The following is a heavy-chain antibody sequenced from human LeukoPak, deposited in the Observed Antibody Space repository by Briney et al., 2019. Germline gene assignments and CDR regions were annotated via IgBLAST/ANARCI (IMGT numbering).Heavy chain of an antibody. J-gene: IGHJ4*02. D-gene: IGHD6-19*01. CDR1: GGSISSSSYY. Sequence: SETLSLTCTVSGGSISSSSYYWGWIRQPPGKGLEWIGSIYYSGSTYYNPSLKSRVTISVDTSKNQFSLKLSSVTAAGTAVYYCARERTACGWVDYWGQGTLVTVSS. V-gene: IGHV4-39*01. CDR3: ARERTACGWVDY. CDR2: IYYSGST.